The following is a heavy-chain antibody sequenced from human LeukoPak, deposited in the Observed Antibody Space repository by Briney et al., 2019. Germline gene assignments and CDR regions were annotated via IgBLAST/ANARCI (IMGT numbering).Heavy chain of an antibody. CDR1: GFTFSGSA. V-gene: IGHV3-73*01. Sequence: GGSLRLSCAASGFTFSGSAMHWVRQASGKGLEWVGRIRSKANSYATAYAASVKGRLTISRDDSKNTAYLQMNSLKTEDTAVYYCTRPSYGSGSSDYWGQGTLVTVSS. CDR3: TRPSYGSGSSDY. CDR2: IRSKANSYAT. J-gene: IGHJ4*02. D-gene: IGHD3-10*01.